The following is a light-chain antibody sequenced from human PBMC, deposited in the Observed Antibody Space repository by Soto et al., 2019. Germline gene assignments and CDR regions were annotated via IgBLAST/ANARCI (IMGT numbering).Light chain of an antibody. CDR3: CSYAGSYTWV. CDR2: DVS. J-gene: IGLJ3*02. Sequence: QSALTQPRSVSGSPGQSVTISCTGCSSDVGGYNYVSWYQQHPGKAPKLMIYDVSKRPSGVPDRFSGSKSGNTASLTISGLQAEDVADYYCCSYAGSYTWVFGGGTKLTVL. V-gene: IGLV2-11*01. CDR1: SSDVGGYNY.